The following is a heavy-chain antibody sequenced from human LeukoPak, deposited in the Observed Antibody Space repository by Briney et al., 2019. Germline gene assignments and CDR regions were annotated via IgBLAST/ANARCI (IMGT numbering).Heavy chain of an antibody. Sequence: ASVKVSCKASGYTLTSYGISWVRQAPGQGLEWMGWISAYNGNTNYAQKLQGRVTMTTDTSTSTAYMELRSLRSDDTAVYYCARGSGSTIVASYYYDSSGSDYWGQGTLVTISS. J-gene: IGHJ4*02. D-gene: IGHD3-22*01. V-gene: IGHV1-18*01. CDR1: GYTLTSYG. CDR3: ARGSGSTIVASYYYDSSGSDY. CDR2: ISAYNGNT.